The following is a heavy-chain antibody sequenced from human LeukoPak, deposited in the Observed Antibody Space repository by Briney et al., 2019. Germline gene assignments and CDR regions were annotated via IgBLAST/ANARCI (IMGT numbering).Heavy chain of an antibody. J-gene: IGHJ4*02. D-gene: IGHD3-3*01. Sequence: ASVKVSCKASGYTFTSYDINWVRQATGQGLEWMGWMNPNSGNTGYAQKFQGRVTMTRNTSISTAYMELSSLRSKDTAVYYCARAPVYDFWSGYYTDGPYFDYWGQGTLVTVSS. CDR1: GYTFTSYD. CDR3: ARAPVYDFWSGYYTDGPYFDY. CDR2: MNPNSGNT. V-gene: IGHV1-8*01.